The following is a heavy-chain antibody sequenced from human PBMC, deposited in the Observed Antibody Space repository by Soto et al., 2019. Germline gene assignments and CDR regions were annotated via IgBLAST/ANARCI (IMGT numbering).Heavy chain of an antibody. CDR3: AIVRVTDSPLDH. J-gene: IGHJ4*02. V-gene: IGHV3-30*03. CDR1: GFTFRSSG. CDR2: LAYDGSQK. D-gene: IGHD2-21*02. Sequence: VHLVESGGGVVQPGTSLTLTCTASGFTFRSSGMHWVRQAPGKGLEWLAFLAYDGSQKFYADSVKGRFSISRDNTKNTMYLHMSSLTAEDTAIYYCAIVRVTDSPLDHWGPGTLVTDSS.